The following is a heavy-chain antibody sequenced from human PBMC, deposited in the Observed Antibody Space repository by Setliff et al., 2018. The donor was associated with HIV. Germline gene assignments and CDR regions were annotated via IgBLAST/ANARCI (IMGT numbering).Heavy chain of an antibody. J-gene: IGHJ6*03. CDR3: ARDRFTWNYGKNYMDV. CDR1: GGSFSGYY. Sequence: PSETLSLTCAVYGGSFSGYYWSWIRQPPGKGLEWIGEINHSGNTNYNPSLKSRVTISVDTSKNHFSLKLSSVTAADTAVYYCARDRFTWNYGKNYMDVWGTGTTVTVSS. V-gene: IGHV4-34*01. D-gene: IGHD1-7*01. CDR2: INHSGNT.